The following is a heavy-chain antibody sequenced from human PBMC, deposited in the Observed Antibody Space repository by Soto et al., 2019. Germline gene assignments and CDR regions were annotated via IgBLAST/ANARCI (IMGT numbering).Heavy chain of an antibody. V-gene: IGHV1-69*01. CDR1: GGTFSSYA. D-gene: IGHD2-15*01. Sequence: QVQLVQSGAEVKKPGSSVKVSCKAPGGTFSSYAISWVRQAPGQGREWMGGIIPIFGTAKYAQKFQGRVTITADESTSTGYMELSSLRSEDTAVYYCARSQGGSSSLDIYYYYYYGMDVWGPGTTVTVSS. CDR2: IIPIFGTA. J-gene: IGHJ6*02. CDR3: ARSQGGSSSLDIYYYYYYGMDV.